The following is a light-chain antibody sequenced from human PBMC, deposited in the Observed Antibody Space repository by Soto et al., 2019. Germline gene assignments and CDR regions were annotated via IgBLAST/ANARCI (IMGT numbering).Light chain of an antibody. V-gene: IGKV4-1*01. Sequence: DFVMTQSPDSLAVSLGERAAINCKSSQSGLSSSNNKNYLDWFQQQQGQPPKLLIYWASTRESGVPYRFSGSGSDIDFTLTISSLQADEVAVYYCHQYYSTPWTFGQGTKVEIK. CDR1: QSGLSSSNNKNY. CDR2: WAS. CDR3: HQYYSTPWT. J-gene: IGKJ1*01.